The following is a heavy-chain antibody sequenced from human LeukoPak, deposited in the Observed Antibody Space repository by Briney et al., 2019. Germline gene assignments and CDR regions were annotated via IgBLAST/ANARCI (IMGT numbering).Heavy chain of an antibody. CDR3: ARGYGDFN. D-gene: IGHD4-17*01. Sequence: PSETLSLTCAVYGGSFSGYYWSWIRRPPGKGLEWIGEINHSGSTNYNPSLKSRVTISVDTSKNQFSLKLSSVTAADTAVYYCARGYGDFNWGQGTLVTVSS. J-gene: IGHJ4*02. CDR2: INHSGST. V-gene: IGHV4-34*01. CDR1: GGSFSGYY.